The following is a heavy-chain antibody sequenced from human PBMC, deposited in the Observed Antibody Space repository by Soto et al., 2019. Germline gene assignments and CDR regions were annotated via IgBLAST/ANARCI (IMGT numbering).Heavy chain of an antibody. J-gene: IGHJ5*02. CDR3: ARGGGQQQLVREDWFDP. Sequence: QVPLVQSGAEVKKPGASVKVSCKASGYTFTSYDINWVRQATGQGLEWMGWMNPNSGNTGYAQKFQGRVTMTRNTSISTAYMELSSLRSEDTAVYYCARGGGQQQLVREDWFDPWGQGTLVTVSS. CDR2: MNPNSGNT. CDR1: GYTFTSYD. V-gene: IGHV1-8*01. D-gene: IGHD6-13*01.